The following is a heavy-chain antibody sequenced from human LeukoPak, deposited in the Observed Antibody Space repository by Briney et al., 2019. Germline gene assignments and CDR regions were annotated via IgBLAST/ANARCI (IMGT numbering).Heavy chain of an antibody. CDR3: ARRGGGSYFDS. CDR1: GGSISSSSYY. V-gene: IGHV4-39*01. J-gene: IGHJ4*02. CDR2: IYYSGST. Sequence: PSETLSLTCTVSGGSISSSSYYGGWIRQPPGNGLEWIGSIYYSGSTYYKAYLKSRVTISVDTSKNQFSLKLSSVTAADTAVYYCARRGGGSYFDSWGQGTLVTVSS. D-gene: IGHD1-26*01.